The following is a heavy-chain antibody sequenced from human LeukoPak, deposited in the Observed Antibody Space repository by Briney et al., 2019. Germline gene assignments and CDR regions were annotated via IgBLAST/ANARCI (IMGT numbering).Heavy chain of an antibody. CDR1: GYTFTGYY. CDR2: INPNSGGT. D-gene: IGHD2-2*02. Sequence: ASVKVSCKASGYTFTGYYMHWVRQAPGQGLEWMGWINPNSGGTNYAQKFRGRVTMTRDTSISTAYMELSRLRSDDTAVYYCARGDEYHYYYYYMDVWGKGTTVTVSS. J-gene: IGHJ6*03. V-gene: IGHV1-2*02. CDR3: ARGDEYHYYYYYMDV.